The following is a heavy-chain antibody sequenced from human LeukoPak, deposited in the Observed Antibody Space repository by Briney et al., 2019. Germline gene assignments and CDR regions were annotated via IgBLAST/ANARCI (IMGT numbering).Heavy chain of an antibody. CDR3: ARGSPRWAPYLPPYNWFDP. Sequence: SETLSLTCTVSGGSISSYYWSWIRQPPGKGLEWIGYIYYSGSTNYNPSLKSRVTISVDTSKNQFSLKLSSVTAADTAVYYCARGSPRWAPYLPPYNWFDPWGQGTLVTVSS. CDR1: GGSISSYY. J-gene: IGHJ5*02. D-gene: IGHD2-21*01. CDR2: IYYSGST. V-gene: IGHV4-59*12.